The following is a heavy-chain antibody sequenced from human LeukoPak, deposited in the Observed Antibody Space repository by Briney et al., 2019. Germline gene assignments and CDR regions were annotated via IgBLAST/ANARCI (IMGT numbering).Heavy chain of an antibody. Sequence: PGRSLRLSCAASGFTFSSYGMHWVRQTPGKGLEWVAIIWSDGSNKYYADSVKGRFTISRDNSKNTLYLQMNSLRAEGTAVYYCARGSGSFSGGFDYWGQGTLVTVSS. J-gene: IGHJ4*02. CDR1: GFTFSSYG. CDR3: ARGSGSFSGGFDY. D-gene: IGHD1-26*01. CDR2: IWSDGSNK. V-gene: IGHV3-33*01.